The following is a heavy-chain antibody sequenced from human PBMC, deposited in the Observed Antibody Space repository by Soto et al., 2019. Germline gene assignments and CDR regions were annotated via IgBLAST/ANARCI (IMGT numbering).Heavy chain of an antibody. V-gene: IGHV4-34*02. D-gene: IGHD3-16*02. CDR1: GGSFSDYY. CDR3: AFLLGRDRYDR. Sequence: QLQQWGAGLLKPSETLSLTFAVYGGSFSDYYCSWIRQPPGKGLEWIGESNYRGSAANNPSLKNRLNLSVDPSTRQFSLNLTSVTAADTSVYFCAFLLGRDRYDRWGPGALVTVSS. CDR2: SNYRGSA. J-gene: IGHJ5*02.